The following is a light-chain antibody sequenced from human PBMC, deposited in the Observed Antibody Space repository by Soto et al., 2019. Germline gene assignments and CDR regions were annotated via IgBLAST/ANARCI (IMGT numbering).Light chain of an antibody. V-gene: IGKV3-15*01. CDR3: QSYNDWPFA. J-gene: IGKJ2*01. CDR1: ESLFGF. Sequence: DIVLTQSPATLSVSPGDTVTLSCRASESLFGFLAWYQQKPGQAPRLLMYGVSTRATGIPARFSGGGSATDFTLPISSLQSEDSDFYFCQSYNDWPFASGLGTRLEI. CDR2: GVS.